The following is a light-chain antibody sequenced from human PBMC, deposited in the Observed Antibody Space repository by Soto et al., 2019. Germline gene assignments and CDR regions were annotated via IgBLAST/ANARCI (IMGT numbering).Light chain of an antibody. CDR1: QTINTF. CDR3: QQYNNWPLIT. J-gene: IGKJ5*01. CDR2: AAS. Sequence: DIQMTQSPSSLSGSVGDILTITCRASQTINTFLNWYQQKPGKAPKLLIYAASGLQTGVPSRFSGSGSGTDFTLTISCLQSEDFAVYYCQQYNNWPLITFGQGTRLEIK. V-gene: IGKV1-39*01.